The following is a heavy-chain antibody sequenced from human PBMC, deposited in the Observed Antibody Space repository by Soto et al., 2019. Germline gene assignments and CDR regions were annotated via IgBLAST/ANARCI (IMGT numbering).Heavy chain of an antibody. D-gene: IGHD3-3*01. Sequence: SVKVSCKASGGTFSSYAISWVRQAPGQGLEWMGGIIPIFGTANYAQKFQGRVTITADKSTSTAYMELSSLRSEDTAVYYCARGDYDFWSGSPDVKYYYGMDVWGQGTTVTVSS. CDR1: GGTFSSYA. CDR2: IIPIFGTA. CDR3: ARGDYDFWSGSPDVKYYYGMDV. V-gene: IGHV1-69*06. J-gene: IGHJ6*02.